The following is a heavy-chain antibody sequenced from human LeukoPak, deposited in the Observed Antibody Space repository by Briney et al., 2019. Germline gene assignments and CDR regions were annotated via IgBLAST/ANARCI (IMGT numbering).Heavy chain of an antibody. V-gene: IGHV1-46*01. D-gene: IGHD2-8*01. CDR2: INPSGGST. Sequence: ASVKVSCKASGYTFTSYYMHWVRQAPGQGLEWMGIINPSGGSTSYAQKFQGRVTMTRDTSTSTAYMELSSLRSEDTAVYYCASRAVYCTNGVCSLGAFDIWGQGTMVTVSS. CDR1: GYTFTSYY. CDR3: ASRAVYCTNGVCSLGAFDI. J-gene: IGHJ3*02.